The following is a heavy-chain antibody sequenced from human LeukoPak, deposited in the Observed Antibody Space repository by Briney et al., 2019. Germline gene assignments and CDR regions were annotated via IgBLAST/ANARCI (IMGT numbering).Heavy chain of an antibody. CDR1: GFTFGSYS. Sequence: QPGGSLRLSCAASGFTFGSYSMDWVRQAPGKGLEWVSYISSSSSAIYYADSVKGRFTISRDNAKNSLSLQMNSLRDEDTAVYYCARGPHASDYWGQGTLVTVSS. V-gene: IGHV3-48*02. CDR2: ISSSSSAI. J-gene: IGHJ4*02. CDR3: ARGPHASDY.